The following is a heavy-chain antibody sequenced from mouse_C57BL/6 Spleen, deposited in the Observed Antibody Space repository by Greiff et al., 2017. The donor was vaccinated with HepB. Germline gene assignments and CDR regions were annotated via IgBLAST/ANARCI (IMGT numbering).Heavy chain of an antibody. CDR1: GYTFTSYW. CDR3: ASGYYGSSPYFDY. V-gene: IGHV1-61*01. Sequence: QVQLQQPGAELVRPGSSVKLSCKASGYTFTSYWMDWVKQRPGQGLEWIGNIYPSDSETHYNQKFKDKATLTVDKSSSTAYMQLSSLTSEDSAVYYGASGYYGSSPYFDYWGQGTTLTVSS. D-gene: IGHD1-1*01. CDR2: IYPSDSET. J-gene: IGHJ2*01.